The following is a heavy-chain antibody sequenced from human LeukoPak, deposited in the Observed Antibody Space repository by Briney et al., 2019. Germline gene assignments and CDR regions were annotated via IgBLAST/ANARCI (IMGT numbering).Heavy chain of an antibody. Sequence: GGSLRLTCAASGFTVSGTYMDWVRQAPGKGLEWVSVIYAGGGTVYADSVKGRFTISRDNSKNTLYLQMNSLRAEDTAVYYCAKTGEGEDFDYWGQGTLVTVSS. D-gene: IGHD3-10*01. CDR2: IYAGGGT. J-gene: IGHJ4*02. CDR3: AKTGEGEDFDY. CDR1: GFTVSGTY. V-gene: IGHV3-66*02.